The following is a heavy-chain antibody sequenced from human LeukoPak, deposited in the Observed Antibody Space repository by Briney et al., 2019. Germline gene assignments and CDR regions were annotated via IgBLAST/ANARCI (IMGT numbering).Heavy chain of an antibody. CDR3: ARGYCSGGGCSVLDAFDG. Sequence: ASVRVSCTTSGYTFTNYYIHWVRRAPGQGLEWMGKINPSGGSTNYPQKFQGRVTMTRDTSTTTVYMELSTLRSEDTAIYYCARGYCSGGGCSVLDAFDGWGQGTMVTVSS. CDR1: GYTFTNYY. J-gene: IGHJ3*01. CDR2: INPSGGST. D-gene: IGHD2-15*01. V-gene: IGHV1-46*01.